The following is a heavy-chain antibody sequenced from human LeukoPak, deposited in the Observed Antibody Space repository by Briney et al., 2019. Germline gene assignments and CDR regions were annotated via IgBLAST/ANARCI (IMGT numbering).Heavy chain of an antibody. CDR2: ISGSGGST. D-gene: IGHD6-19*01. V-gene: IGHV3-23*01. Sequence: PGGSLRLSCPASGFTLSSYAMSWVRQAPGKGLEWGSAISGSGGSTYYADSVKGRFTISRDNSKNTLYLQMNSLRAEDTAVYYCAKAQQWLVLSYFDYWGQGTLVTVSS. J-gene: IGHJ4*02. CDR3: AKAQQWLVLSYFDY. CDR1: GFTLSSYA.